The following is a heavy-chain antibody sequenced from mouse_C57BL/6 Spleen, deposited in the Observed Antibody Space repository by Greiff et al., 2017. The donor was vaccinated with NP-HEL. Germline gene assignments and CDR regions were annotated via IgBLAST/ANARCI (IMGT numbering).Heavy chain of an antibody. D-gene: IGHD3-3*01. CDR1: GYTFTSYT. Sequence: LVESGAELARPGASVKMSCKASGYTFTSYTMHWVKQRPGQGLEWIGYINPSSGYTKYNQKFKDKATLTADKSSSTAYMQLSSLTSEDSAVYYCARGTFYFDYWGQGTTLTVSS. V-gene: IGHV1-4*01. CDR3: ARGTFYFDY. CDR2: INPSSGYT. J-gene: IGHJ2*01.